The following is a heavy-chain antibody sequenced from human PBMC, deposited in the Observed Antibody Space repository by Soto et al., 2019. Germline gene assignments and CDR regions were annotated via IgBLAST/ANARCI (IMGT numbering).Heavy chain of an antibody. CDR3: AKDFRGGGYAYGSAGWDYFDY. CDR1: GFTFSTHA. V-gene: IGHV3-23*01. D-gene: IGHD5-18*01. CDR2: ISGGGGGT. Sequence: GGSLRLSCAASGFTFSTHAMSWVRQAPGKRLEWVSSISGGGGGTYYADSVKGRFTISRDNSKDTLYLQMNGLRAEDTAIYYCAKDFRGGGYAYGSAGWDYFDYWGQGTLVTVSS. J-gene: IGHJ4*02.